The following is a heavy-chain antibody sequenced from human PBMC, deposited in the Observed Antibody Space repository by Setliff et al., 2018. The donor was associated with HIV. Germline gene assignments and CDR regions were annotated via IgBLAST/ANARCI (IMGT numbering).Heavy chain of an antibody. D-gene: IGHD6-25*01. Sequence: PSETLSLTCAVYGGSFSGYYWSWIRQPPGKGLEWIGEISHGGSTNYNPSLKSRVTISVDTSKNQFSLKLSSVNAADTAVYFCTREKFGSGSSVPEVRLFDPWGQGTLVTVSS. CDR3: TREKFGSGSSVPEVRLFDP. CDR2: ISHGGST. J-gene: IGHJ5*02. V-gene: IGHV4-34*01. CDR1: GGSFSGYY.